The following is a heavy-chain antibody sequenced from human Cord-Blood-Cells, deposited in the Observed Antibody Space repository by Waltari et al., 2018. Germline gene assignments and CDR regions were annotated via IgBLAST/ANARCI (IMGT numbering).Heavy chain of an antibody. J-gene: IGHJ4*02. CDR1: GFPFSSYA. Sequence: EVQLLESGGGLVQPGGSLRLSCAASGFPFSSYAMSWVRQAPGKGLEWVSAISGSGGSTYYADSVKGRFTISRDNSKNTLYLQMNSLRAEDTAVYYCVWGDCSSTSCFDYWGQGTLVTVSS. CDR3: VWGDCSSTSCFDY. CDR2: ISGSGGST. V-gene: IGHV3-23*01. D-gene: IGHD2-2*01.